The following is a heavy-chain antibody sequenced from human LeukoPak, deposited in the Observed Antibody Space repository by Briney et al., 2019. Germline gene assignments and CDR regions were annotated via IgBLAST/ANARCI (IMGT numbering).Heavy chain of an antibody. Sequence: KSSGTLSLTCAVSGGSISSSNWWSWVRQPPGKGLEWIGEIYHSGSTNYNPSLKSRVTISVDKSKNQFSLKLSSVTAADTAVYYCAREGHDSSGYMGAFDIWGQGTMVTVSS. CDR1: GGSISSSNW. D-gene: IGHD3-22*01. CDR2: IYHSGST. J-gene: IGHJ3*02. CDR3: AREGHDSSGYMGAFDI. V-gene: IGHV4-4*02.